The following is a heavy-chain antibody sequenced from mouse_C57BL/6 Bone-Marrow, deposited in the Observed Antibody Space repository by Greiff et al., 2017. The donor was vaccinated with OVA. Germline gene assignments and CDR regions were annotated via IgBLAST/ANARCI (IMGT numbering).Heavy chain of an antibody. CDR2: INPYNGGT. J-gene: IGHJ4*01. CDR3: ARHYYGSSPYYAMDY. Sequence: EVQLVESGPVLVKPGASVKMSCKASGYTFTDYYMNWVKQSHGKSLEWIGVINPYNGGTSYNQKFKGKATLTVDKSSSTAYMELNSLTSEDSAVYYCARHYYGSSPYYAMDYWGQGTSVTVSS. D-gene: IGHD1-1*01. V-gene: IGHV1-19*01. CDR1: GYTFTDYY.